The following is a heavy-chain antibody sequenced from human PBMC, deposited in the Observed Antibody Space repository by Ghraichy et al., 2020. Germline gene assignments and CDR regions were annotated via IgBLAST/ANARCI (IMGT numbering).Heavy chain of an antibody. D-gene: IGHD6-19*01. CDR3: AKVIAVAGLSWYFDL. Sequence: GGSLRLSCAASGFTFSSYAMSWVRQAPGTGLEWVSTISGSGGSTYYADSVKGRFTISRDNSKNTLYLQMNSLRAEDTAVYYCAKVIAVAGLSWYFDLWGRGSLVSVSS. V-gene: IGHV3-23*01. CDR2: ISGSGGST. CDR1: GFTFSSYA. J-gene: IGHJ2*01.